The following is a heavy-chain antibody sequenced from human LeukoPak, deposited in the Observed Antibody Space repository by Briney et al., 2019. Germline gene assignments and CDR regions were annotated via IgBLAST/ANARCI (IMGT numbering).Heavy chain of an antibody. CDR1: GYTFASYS. CDR3: ARDQFESNYYGSGSTNFDY. V-gene: IGHV1-46*01. D-gene: IGHD3-10*01. CDR2: INPNGGST. J-gene: IGHJ4*02. Sequence: ASVKVSCKASGYTFASYSMHWVRQAPGQGLEWMGIINPNGGSTIYAQKFQGRVTMTRDTSTSTVYMDLTSLRSEDTAVYYCARDQFESNYYGSGSTNFDYWGQGTLVTVSS.